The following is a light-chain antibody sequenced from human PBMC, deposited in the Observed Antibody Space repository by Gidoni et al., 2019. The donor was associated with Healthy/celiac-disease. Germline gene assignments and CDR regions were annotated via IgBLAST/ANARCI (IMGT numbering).Light chain of an antibody. CDR3: QQSYSTPFT. CDR2: ASS. CDR1: QSISSY. Sequence: MTQSPSSLSASVGDRVTITCRASQSISSYLNWYQQKPGKAPKLLSYASSSLQSGVPARFSGSGSGTDVTLTISSLQPEDFASYYCQQSYSTPFTFGPGTKVDIK. J-gene: IGKJ3*01. V-gene: IGKV1-39*01.